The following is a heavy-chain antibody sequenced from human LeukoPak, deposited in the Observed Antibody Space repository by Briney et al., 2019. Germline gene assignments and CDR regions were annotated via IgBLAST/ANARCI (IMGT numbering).Heavy chain of an antibody. CDR3: VRLDSSGWYYFDS. Sequence: HGESLKISCKGSGYSFTSYWIGWVRQMPGKGLESLGIIYPGDSDTKYNPSFQGQVTISADKSISTAYLRWSSLKTSDTAMYYCVRLDSSGWYYFDSWGQGTLVTVSS. CDR1: GYSFTSYW. CDR2: IYPGDSDT. V-gene: IGHV5-51*01. D-gene: IGHD6-19*01. J-gene: IGHJ4*02.